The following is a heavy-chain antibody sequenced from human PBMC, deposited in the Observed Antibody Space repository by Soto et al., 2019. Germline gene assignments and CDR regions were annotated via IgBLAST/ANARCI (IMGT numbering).Heavy chain of an antibody. Sequence: QVQLQESGPGLVKPSETLSLTCTVSGGSISSYYWSWIRQPPGKGLEWIGYIYYSGSTNYNPSLKNRVTITVDRSKNQFALKVRYVTAADTAVDYCASGTSYYYYMDVWGKGTTVTVSS. CDR1: GGSISSYY. CDR3: ASGTSYYYYMDV. V-gene: IGHV4-59*01. J-gene: IGHJ6*03. D-gene: IGHD6-13*01. CDR2: IYYSGST.